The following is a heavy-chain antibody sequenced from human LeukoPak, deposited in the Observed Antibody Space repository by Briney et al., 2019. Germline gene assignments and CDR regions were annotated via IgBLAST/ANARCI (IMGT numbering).Heavy chain of an antibody. CDR2: IYYSGST. D-gene: IGHD6-13*01. CDR3: AATYSSLNYYYYGMDV. J-gene: IGHJ6*02. Sequence: PSETQSLTCTVSGGSISSYYWSWIRQPPGKGLEWIGYIYYSGSTNYNPSLKSRVTISVDTSKNQFSLKLSSVTAADTAVYYCAATYSSLNYYYYGMDVWGQGTRSPSP. CDR1: GGSISSYY. V-gene: IGHV4-59*08.